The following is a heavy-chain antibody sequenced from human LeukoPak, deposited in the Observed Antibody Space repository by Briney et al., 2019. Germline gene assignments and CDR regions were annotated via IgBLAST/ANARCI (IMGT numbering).Heavy chain of an antibody. J-gene: IGHJ3*02. V-gene: IGHV1-69*05. CDR2: IIPIFGTA. CDR3: ARGGYCSSTSRQTSLDDAFDI. D-gene: IGHD2-2*01. CDR1: GGTFSSYA. Sequence: ASVKVSCKASGGTFSSYAISWVRQAPGQGLEWMGGIIPIFGTANYAQKFQGRVTITTDESTSTAYMELSSLRSEDTAVYYCARGGYCSSTSRQTSLDDAFDIWGQGTMVTVSS.